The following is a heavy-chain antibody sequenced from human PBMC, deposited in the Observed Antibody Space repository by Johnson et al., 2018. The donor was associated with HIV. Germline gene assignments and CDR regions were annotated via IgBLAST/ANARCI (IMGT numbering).Heavy chain of an antibody. V-gene: IGHV3-23*04. CDR3: AKRSYYYDSSGYETGTFDI. D-gene: IGHD3-22*01. J-gene: IGHJ3*02. CDR1: GFTFSSYA. Sequence: VQLVESGGGLVQPGGSLRLSCAASGFTFSSYAMSWVRQAPGKGLEWVSAISGSGGSTYYADSVKGRFTISRDNSKNTLYLQMNSLRAEDTAVYYCAKRSYYYDSSGYETGTFDIWGQGTMVTVSS. CDR2: ISGSGGST.